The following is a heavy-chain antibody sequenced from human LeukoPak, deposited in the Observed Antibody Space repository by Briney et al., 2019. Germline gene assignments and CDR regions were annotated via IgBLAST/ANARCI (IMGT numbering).Heavy chain of an antibody. CDR2: IIPIFGTA. V-gene: IGHV1-69*01. CDR1: GGTFSSYA. Sequence: ASVKVSCKASGGTFSSYAISWVRQAPGQGLEWMGGIIPIFGTANYAQKFQGRVTITADESTSTAYMELSSLRSEDTAVYYCARDNSVGDIAWWFDPWGQGTLVTVSS. CDR3: ARDNSVGDIAWWFDP. J-gene: IGHJ5*02. D-gene: IGHD3-16*02.